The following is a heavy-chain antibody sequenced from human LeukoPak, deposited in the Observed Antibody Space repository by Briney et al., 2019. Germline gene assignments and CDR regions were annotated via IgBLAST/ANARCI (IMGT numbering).Heavy chain of an antibody. CDR3: ARAHYDILTGLWESFDY. D-gene: IGHD3-9*01. J-gene: IGHJ4*02. Sequence: SETLSLTCSVSGGSISSSSYYWGWIRQPPGKGLEWIGYIYYSGSTNYNPSLKSRVTISVDTSKNQFSLKLSSVTAADTAVYYCARAHYDILTGLWESFDYWGQGTLVTVSS. V-gene: IGHV4-61*05. CDR1: GGSISSSSYY. CDR2: IYYSGST.